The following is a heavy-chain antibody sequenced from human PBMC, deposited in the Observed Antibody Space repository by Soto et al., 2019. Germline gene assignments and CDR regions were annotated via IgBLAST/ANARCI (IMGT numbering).Heavy chain of an antibody. CDR2: IIPILGTA. Sequence: QVQLVQSGAEVKKPGSSVKVSCKASGGTFSSYAISWVRQAPGQGLEWMGWIIPILGTADYAQKFQGRVTISADESTSTAYMELSSLRSEDTAVYYCASHSASSPEGRYYYGMDVWGQGTTVTVSS. V-gene: IGHV1-69*12. D-gene: IGHD1-26*01. CDR1: GGTFSSYA. CDR3: ASHSASSPEGRYYYGMDV. J-gene: IGHJ6*02.